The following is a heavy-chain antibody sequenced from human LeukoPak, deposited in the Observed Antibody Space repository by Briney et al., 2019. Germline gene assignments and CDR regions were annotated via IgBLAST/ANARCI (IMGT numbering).Heavy chain of an antibody. V-gene: IGHV3-30*18. CDR3: AKDFIEGYCSGGSCSAGAFDI. J-gene: IGHJ3*02. CDR2: ISYDGSNK. CDR1: GFTFSSYG. Sequence: GGTLRLSCAASGFTFSSYGMHWVRQAPGKGLEWVAVISYDGSNKYYADSVKGRFTISRDNSKNTLYLQMNSLGAEDTAVYYCAKDFIEGYCSGGSCSAGAFDIWGQGTMVTVSS. D-gene: IGHD2-15*01.